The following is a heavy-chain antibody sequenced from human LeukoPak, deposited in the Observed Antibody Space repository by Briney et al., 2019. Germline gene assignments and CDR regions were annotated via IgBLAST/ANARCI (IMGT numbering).Heavy chain of an antibody. J-gene: IGHJ4*02. CDR3: ARDIVATGHYFDY. CDR1: GFTLSSYA. Sequence: GGSLRLSCAASGFTLSSYAMHWVRQAPGKGLEWVAVISYDGSNKYYADSVKGRFTISRDNSKNTLYLQMNSLRAEDTAVYYCARDIVATGHYFDYWGQGTLVTVSS. V-gene: IGHV3-30*04. D-gene: IGHD5-12*01. CDR2: ISYDGSNK.